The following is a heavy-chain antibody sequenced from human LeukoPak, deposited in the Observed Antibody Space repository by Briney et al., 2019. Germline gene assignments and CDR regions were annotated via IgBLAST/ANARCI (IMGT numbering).Heavy chain of an antibody. V-gene: IGHV3-74*01. Sequence: PGGSLRLSCAASGFTFSSYWVHWVRQTPGTGLMWVSHINAEGSSTTYGDSVKGRFTISRDNAKNTLYLQMNSLRAEDTALYYCAKGVYPRKEAAAGCFDYWGQGTLVTVPS. CDR1: GFTFSSYW. J-gene: IGHJ4*02. CDR3: AKGVYPRKEAAAGCFDY. D-gene: IGHD6-13*01. CDR2: INAEGSST.